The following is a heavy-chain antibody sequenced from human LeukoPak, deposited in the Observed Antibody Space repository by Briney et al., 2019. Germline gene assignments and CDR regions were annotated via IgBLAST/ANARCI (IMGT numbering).Heavy chain of an antibody. V-gene: IGHV3-23*01. CDR3: ARGGRTAANDY. CDR2: IGGSGVNT. Sequence: PGGSLRLSCAASGFTFKSYAMSWVRQAPGKGLEWVSVIGGSGVNTYYADSVKGRFTISRDNSKDTVYLQMNSLRGEDTAVYYCARGGRTAANDYWGQGTLVTV. J-gene: IGHJ4*02. CDR1: GFTFKSYA. D-gene: IGHD6-13*01.